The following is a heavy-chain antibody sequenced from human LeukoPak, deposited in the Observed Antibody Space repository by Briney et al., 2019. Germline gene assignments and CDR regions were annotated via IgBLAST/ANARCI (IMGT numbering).Heavy chain of an antibody. D-gene: IGHD4-17*01. CDR2: IYYGGSP. Sequence: SEPLSLTCTVSGASVSSGNYYWSWLRQPPGKRLEWIGYIYYGGSPNYNPSLKSRVTMSIDASKQQVSLKLSSVTAADTAVYYCARNAGATVTTLFDLWGRGTLVTVSS. J-gene: IGHJ2*01. V-gene: IGHV4-61*01. CDR1: GASVSSGNYY. CDR3: ARNAGATVTTLFDL.